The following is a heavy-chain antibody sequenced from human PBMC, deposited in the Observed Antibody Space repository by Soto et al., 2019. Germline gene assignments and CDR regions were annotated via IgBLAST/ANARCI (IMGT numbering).Heavy chain of an antibody. CDR1: GGSISSSSYY. J-gene: IGHJ6*03. CDR3: ARAILVPAAYYYYMDV. CDR2: IYYSGST. V-gene: IGHV4-39*01. Sequence: QLQLQESGPGLVKPSETLSLTCTVSGGSISSSSYYWGWIRQPPGKGLEWIGSIYYSGSTYYTPSLKSRVTISVDTSKNQFSLKLSSVTAADTAVYYCARAILVPAAYYYYMDVWGKGTTVTVSS. D-gene: IGHD2-2*01.